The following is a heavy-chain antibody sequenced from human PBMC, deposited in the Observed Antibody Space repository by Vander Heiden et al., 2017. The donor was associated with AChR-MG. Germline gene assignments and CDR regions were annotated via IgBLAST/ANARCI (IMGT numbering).Heavy chain of an antibody. D-gene: IGHD2-2*01. Sequence: QVQLVQSGAEVKKPGASVKVSCKASGYTFTSYYMHWLRQAPGPGPAGVRQAPGQGLEGMGIINPSGGSTSYAQKFQGRVTMTRDTSTSTVYMELSSLRSEDTAVYYCARGKTPVYCSSTSCPGYFQHWGQGTLVTVSS. CDR2: INPSGGST. J-gene: IGHJ1*01. V-gene: IGHV1-46*01. CDR1: GYTFTSYY. CDR3: ARGKTPVYCSSTSCPGYFQH.